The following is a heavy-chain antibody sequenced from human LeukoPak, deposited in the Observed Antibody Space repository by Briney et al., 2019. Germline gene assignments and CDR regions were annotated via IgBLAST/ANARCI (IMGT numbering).Heavy chain of an antibody. CDR3: AKVGRGIVVVTAIDY. CDR1: GFTFSSYA. J-gene: IGHJ4*02. Sequence: GGSLRLSCAASGFTFSSYAMRWVRQAPGKGLEWVSGISGSGGDTYYADSVRGRFTISRDNSKNTLYLQMNSLRAEDSAVYYCAKVGRGIVVVTAIDYWGQGTLVTVSS. CDR2: ISGSGGDT. D-gene: IGHD2-21*02. V-gene: IGHV3-23*01.